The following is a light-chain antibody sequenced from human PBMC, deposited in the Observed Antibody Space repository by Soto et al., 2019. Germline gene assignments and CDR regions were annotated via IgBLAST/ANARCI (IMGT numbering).Light chain of an antibody. CDR1: SSNIGAGYE. V-gene: IGLV1-40*01. CDR3: QSYDSSQSGYV. Sequence: QLVLTQPPSVSEAPGQRVTISCTGSSSNIGAGYEAHWYQQVPGTAPKLLIYENNNRPSGVPDRFSGSKSGTSASLAITGLQADDEAEYYCQSYDSSQSGYVFGTGTKLTVL. J-gene: IGLJ1*01. CDR2: ENN.